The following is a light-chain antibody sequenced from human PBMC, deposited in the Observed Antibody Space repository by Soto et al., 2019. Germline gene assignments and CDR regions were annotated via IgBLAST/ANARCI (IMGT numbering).Light chain of an antibody. CDR2: GAS. V-gene: IGKV3-15*01. CDR1: QSVSSN. Sequence: EIVMTQSPATLSVSPGERATLSCRASQSVSSNLAWYQQKPGQAPRLLIYGASTRATGIPARFSGSGSGTXXXXTXSSXQSEXFAVYYCQQYNNWPPWTFGPGTKVDIK. J-gene: IGKJ3*01. CDR3: QQYNNWPPWT.